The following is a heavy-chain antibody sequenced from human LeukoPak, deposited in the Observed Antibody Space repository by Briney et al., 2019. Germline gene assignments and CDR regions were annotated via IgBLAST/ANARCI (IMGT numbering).Heavy chain of an antibody. CDR2: MSSSGSII. V-gene: IGHV3-11*01. Sequence: GGSLRLSCAASGFTLSDYYMSWIRQAPGKGLEWLSYMSSSGSIIWYADSVKGRFTISRDNAKNSLYLQMNSLRAEDTAVYYCANGYSYVRTYWGQGTLVTVSS. D-gene: IGHD5-18*01. J-gene: IGHJ4*02. CDR3: ANGYSYVRTY. CDR1: GFTLSDYY.